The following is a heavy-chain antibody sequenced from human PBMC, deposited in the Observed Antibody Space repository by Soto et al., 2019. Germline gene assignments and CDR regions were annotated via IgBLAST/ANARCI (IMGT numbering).Heavy chain of an antibody. CDR3: ARASRGNSDY. CDR1: GYTFTRYA. CDR2: INAGNGNT. D-gene: IGHD4-4*01. Sequence: ASLKLSCKAAGYTFTRYAMHWVRQAPGQRLEWMGWINAGNGNTKYSQKFQGRVTITRDTSASTAYMELSSLRSEDTAVYYCARASRGNSDYWGQGTLVTVSS. J-gene: IGHJ4*02. V-gene: IGHV1-3*01.